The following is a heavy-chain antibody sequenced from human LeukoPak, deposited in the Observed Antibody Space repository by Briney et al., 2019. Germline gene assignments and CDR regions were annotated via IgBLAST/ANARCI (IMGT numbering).Heavy chain of an antibody. CDR2: FDPEDVET. CDR3: ATDGTRYYDFWSGYLGTSGMDV. Sequence: VASVTVSSTVSGYTLTELSMHWVRQAPGNGLEWMGGFDPEDVETLYAQKFQGRVTMTEDTSTDTAYMELSSLRSEDTAVYYCATDGTRYYDFWSGYLGTSGMDVWGQGTTVTVSS. J-gene: IGHJ6*02. D-gene: IGHD3-3*01. CDR1: GYTLTELS. V-gene: IGHV1-24*01.